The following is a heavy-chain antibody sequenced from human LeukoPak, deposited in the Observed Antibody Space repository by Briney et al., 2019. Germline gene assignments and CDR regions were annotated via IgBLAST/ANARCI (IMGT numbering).Heavy chain of an antibody. CDR3: ARVPDYDILTGYYGFGAFDI. Sequence: GESLKISCKGSGYSSTSYWIGWVRQMPGKGLEWMGIIYPGDSDTRYSPSFQGQVTISADKSISTAYLQWSSLKASDTAMYYCARVPDYDILTGYYGFGAFDIWGQGTMVTVSS. V-gene: IGHV5-51*01. CDR2: IYPGDSDT. CDR1: GYSSTSYW. D-gene: IGHD3-9*01. J-gene: IGHJ3*02.